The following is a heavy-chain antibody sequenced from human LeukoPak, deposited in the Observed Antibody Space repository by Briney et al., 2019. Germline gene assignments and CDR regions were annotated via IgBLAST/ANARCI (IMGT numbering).Heavy chain of an antibody. CDR1: GFKIVDYY. V-gene: IGHV3-11*01. Sequence: ETFLRLSYGAAGFKIVDYYRSRIIQNKGKGLQWVSYISSSGSTIYYADSVKGRFTISRDDAKNSLYLQMNSLRAEDTALYYCARSPSCSGGSCYWFDPWGQGTLVTVSS. J-gene: IGHJ5*02. CDR2: ISSSGSTI. CDR3: ARSPSCSGGSCYWFDP. D-gene: IGHD2-15*01.